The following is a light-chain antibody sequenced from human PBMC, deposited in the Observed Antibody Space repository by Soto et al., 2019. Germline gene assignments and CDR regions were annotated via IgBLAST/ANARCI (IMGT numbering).Light chain of an antibody. V-gene: IGLV2-8*01. CDR1: STDVGGYNY. Sequence: QSALTQPPSASGSPGQSVTISCTGTSTDVGGYNYVSWYQQHPGKAPKLMIYEVSKRPSGVPDRFSGSKSGNTCSLTVSGLQAEYEADYCCRSYLGSNNVVFGGGTEVTVL. CDR3: RSYLGSNNVV. J-gene: IGLJ2*01. CDR2: EVS.